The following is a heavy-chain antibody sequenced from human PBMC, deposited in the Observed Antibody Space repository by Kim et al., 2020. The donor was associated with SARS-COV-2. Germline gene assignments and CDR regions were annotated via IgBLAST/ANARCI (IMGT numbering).Heavy chain of an antibody. J-gene: IGHJ6*02. CDR3: ARAPVVGYCSSTSCFRTYYYYGMDV. V-gene: IGHV3-48*02. CDR2: ISSSSSTI. D-gene: IGHD2-2*01. CDR1: GFTFSSYS. Sequence: GGSLRLSCAASGFTFSSYSMNWVRQAPGKGLEWVSYISSSSSTIYYADSVKGRFTISRDNAKNSLYLQMNSLRDEDTAVYYCARAPVVGYCSSTSCFRTYYYYGMDVWGQGTTVTVSS.